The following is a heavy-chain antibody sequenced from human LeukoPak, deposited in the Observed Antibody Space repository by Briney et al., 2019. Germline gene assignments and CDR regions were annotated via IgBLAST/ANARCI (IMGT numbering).Heavy chain of an antibody. CDR3: ARDLVLGSGSYDY. V-gene: IGHV3-74*01. J-gene: IGHJ4*02. Sequence: SGGSLRLSCEASGFIFSTHWMHWVRQVPGKGLVWVSRIRGDGYDTNYADSVRGRFTISRDNVKNTLYLQMSSLRADDTAVYYCARDLVLGSGSYDYWGQGTLVTVSS. CDR1: GFIFSTHW. CDR2: IRGDGYDT. D-gene: IGHD3-10*01.